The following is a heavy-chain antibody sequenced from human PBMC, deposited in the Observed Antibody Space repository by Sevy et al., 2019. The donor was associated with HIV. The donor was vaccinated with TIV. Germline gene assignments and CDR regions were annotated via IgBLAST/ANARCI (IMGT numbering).Heavy chain of an antibody. CDR1: GFTFSSYA. D-gene: IGHD3-9*01. J-gene: IGHJ5*02. CDR2: ISGGGGST. V-gene: IGHV3-23*01. CDR3: AKYYDILTGPLKGWFDP. Sequence: GGSLRLSCAASGFTFSSYAMSWVRQAPGKGLEWVSAISGGGGSTYYADSVKGRFTISRDNSRNTLYLQMNSLRAEDTALYYCAKYYDILTGPLKGWFDPWGQGTLVTVSS.